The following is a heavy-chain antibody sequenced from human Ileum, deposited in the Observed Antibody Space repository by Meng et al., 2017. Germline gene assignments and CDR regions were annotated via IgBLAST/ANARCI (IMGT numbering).Heavy chain of an antibody. CDR3: ARDSEAVGATIDY. D-gene: IGHD1-26*01. CDR2: IHKDGSAT. V-gene: IGHV3-74*01. Sequence: EVHLVESGGDLLLPGGSRRLSRSASGFTFSNYWMHWVRQAPGKGLVWVSRIHKDGSATAYADSVKGRFTISRDNAKNTLYLQMNSLRVEDTAVYYCARDSEAVGATIDYWGQGTLVTVSS. J-gene: IGHJ4*02. CDR1: GFTFSNYW.